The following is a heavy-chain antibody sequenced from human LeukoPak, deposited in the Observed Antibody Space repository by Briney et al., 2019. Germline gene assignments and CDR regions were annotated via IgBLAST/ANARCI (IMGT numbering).Heavy chain of an antibody. CDR2: ISAYNGNT. CDR3: ARDPTGGVTTVIELDY. Sequence: GASVKVSCKASGYTFTSYGISWVRQAPGQGLEWMGWISAYNGNTNYAQKLQGRVTMTTDTSTSTAYMELRSLRSDDTAVYYCARDPTGGVTTVIELDYWGQGTLVTVSS. J-gene: IGHJ4*02. CDR1: GYTFTSYG. V-gene: IGHV1-18*01. D-gene: IGHD4-17*01.